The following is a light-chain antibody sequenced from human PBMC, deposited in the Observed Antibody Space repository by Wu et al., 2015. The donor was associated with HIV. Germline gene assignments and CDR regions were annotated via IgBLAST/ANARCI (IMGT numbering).Light chain of an antibody. V-gene: IGKV1-5*03. CDR1: QSISSW. CDR3: QQFSAYPLT. CDR2: KAS. J-gene: IGKJ1*01. Sequence: DIQMTQSPSTLSASVGDRVTITCRASQSISSWLAWYQQKPGKAPKLLIYKASNLEGKVPSRFSGSESGTEFTLTITSLRPDDFATYYCQQFSAYPLTFGQGTKVDI.